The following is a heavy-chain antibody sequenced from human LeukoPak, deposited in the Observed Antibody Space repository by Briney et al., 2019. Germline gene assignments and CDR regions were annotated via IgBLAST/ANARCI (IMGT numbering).Heavy chain of an antibody. CDR1: GFTFSRYY. Sequence: PGGSLRLSCAASGFTFSRYYMHWVRQAPGKGLVWVSRINSDGRSTTYADSVRGRFTVSRDNAKNSLYLQMNSLRAEDTAIYYCARAVAATYFDYWGQGTLVTVSS. V-gene: IGHV3-74*01. D-gene: IGHD6-19*01. CDR3: ARAVAATYFDY. CDR2: INSDGRST. J-gene: IGHJ4*02.